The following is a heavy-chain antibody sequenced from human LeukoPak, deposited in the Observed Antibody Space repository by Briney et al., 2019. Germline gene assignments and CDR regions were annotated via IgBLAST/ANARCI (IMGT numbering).Heavy chain of an antibody. Sequence: PGGSLRLSCAASGFTFSSYAMSWVRQAPGKGLEWVSAISGSGGSTYYADSVKGRFTISRDNSKNTLYLQMNSLRAEDTAVYYCAKVKQQLRRGPGQFDYWGQGTLVTVSS. CDR3: AKVKQQLRRGPGQFDY. CDR2: ISGSGGST. V-gene: IGHV3-23*01. J-gene: IGHJ4*02. CDR1: GFTFSSYA. D-gene: IGHD6-13*01.